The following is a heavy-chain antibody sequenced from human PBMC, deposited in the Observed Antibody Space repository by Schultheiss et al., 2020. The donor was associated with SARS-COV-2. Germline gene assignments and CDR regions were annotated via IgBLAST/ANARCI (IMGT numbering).Heavy chain of an antibody. CDR2: IYTSGST. J-gene: IGHJ6*02. CDR3: ARDIDSSSWYYYYGMDV. CDR1: GGSISSGGYY. V-gene: IGHV4-61*02. D-gene: IGHD6-13*01. Sequence: SETLSLTCTVSGGSISSGGYYWAWVRQPAGKGLEWIGRIYTSGSTNYNPSLKSRVTISVDTSKNQFSLKLSSVTAADTAVYYCARDIDSSSWYYYYGMDVWGQGTTVTVSS.